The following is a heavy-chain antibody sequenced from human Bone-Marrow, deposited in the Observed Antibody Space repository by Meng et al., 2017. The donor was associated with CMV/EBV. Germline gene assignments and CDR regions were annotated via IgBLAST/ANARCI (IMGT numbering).Heavy chain of an antibody. Sequence: SETLSLTCTVSGGSVTSSNYYWGWIRQPPGKGLEWIGTIYYSGSTYINPSLESRVTISVDASKNQVSLRVISVIDADTAVYYCARGVWSASNWFDPWGQGTRVTGSS. CDR3: ARGVWSASNWFDP. J-gene: IGHJ5*02. D-gene: IGHD3-3*01. CDR2: IYYSGST. V-gene: IGHV4-39*07. CDR1: GGSVTSSNYY.